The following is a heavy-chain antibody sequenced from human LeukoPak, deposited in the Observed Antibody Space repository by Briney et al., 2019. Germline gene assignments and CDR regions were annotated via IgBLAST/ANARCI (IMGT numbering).Heavy chain of an antibody. CDR2: IRYDGTKK. V-gene: IGHV3-30*02. J-gene: IGHJ4*02. D-gene: IGHD2-2*01. CDR3: AKGAGTMPD. Sequence: GGSLRLSCAVSGFTFSSYGMHWVRQAPGKGLEWVAFIRYDGTKKYYADSVKGRFTISRDNSKNTLYLQMNSLRGEDTAIYYCAKGAGTMPDWGQGTLVIVSS. CDR1: GFTFSSYG.